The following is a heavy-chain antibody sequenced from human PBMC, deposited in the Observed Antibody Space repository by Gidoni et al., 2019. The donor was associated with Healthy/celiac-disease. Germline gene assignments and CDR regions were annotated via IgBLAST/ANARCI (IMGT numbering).Heavy chain of an antibody. D-gene: IGHD3-16*01. CDR3: ARLDYTFGDY. CDR2: IYYSGST. Sequence: QLQLQESGPGLVKPSETLSLTCTVPGGSISSSSYYWSWIRHPPGKGLEWIGSIYYSGSTYYNPSLKSRVTISVDTSKNQFSLKLSSVTAADTAVYYCARLDYTFGDYWGQGTLVTVSS. V-gene: IGHV4-39*01. CDR1: GGSISSSSYY. J-gene: IGHJ4*02.